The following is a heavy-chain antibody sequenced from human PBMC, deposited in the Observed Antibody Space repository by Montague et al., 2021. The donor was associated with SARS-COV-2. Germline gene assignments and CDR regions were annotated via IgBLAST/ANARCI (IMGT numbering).Heavy chain of an antibody. CDR2: ISYDGSNK. J-gene: IGHJ4*02. Sequence: SRRLSCAASGFPFSSYAMHWVRQAPGKGLEWVAFISYDGSNKYYADSVKGRFTISRDNSKNTLYLQMNSLRAEDTAVYYCARETLMYGTSGWSLDDWGQGTLVTVSS. CDR3: ARETLMYGTSGWSLDD. D-gene: IGHD6-19*01. V-gene: IGHV3-30*04. CDR1: GFPFSSYA.